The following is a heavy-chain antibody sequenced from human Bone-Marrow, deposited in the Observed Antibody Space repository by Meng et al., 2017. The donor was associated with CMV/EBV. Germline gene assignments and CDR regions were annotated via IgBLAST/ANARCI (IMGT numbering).Heavy chain of an antibody. J-gene: IGHJ4*02. CDR2: IKSKTDGGTT. CDR1: GFTFSNAW. Sequence: GESLKISCAASGFTFSNAWMSWVRQAPGKGLEWVGRIKSKTDGGTTDYAAPVKGRFTISRDDSKNTLYLQMNSLKTEDTAVYYCTTYIVVVPAAIDWGQGTLVTFSS. D-gene: IGHD2-2*01. CDR3: TTYIVVVPAAID. V-gene: IGHV3-15*01.